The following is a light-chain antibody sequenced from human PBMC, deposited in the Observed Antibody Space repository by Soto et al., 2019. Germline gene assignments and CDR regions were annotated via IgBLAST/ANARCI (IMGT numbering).Light chain of an antibody. J-gene: IGKJ2*01. CDR3: QQYNNWPPTYT. Sequence: EIVMTQSPATRSVSPGERATLSCRASQGVSTNLAWYQQKPGQAPRLLIYGASTRATGIPARFSGSGSGTEFTLTISSLQSEDFAVYYCQQYNNWPPTYTFGQGTKLEIK. V-gene: IGKV3-15*01. CDR2: GAS. CDR1: QGVSTN.